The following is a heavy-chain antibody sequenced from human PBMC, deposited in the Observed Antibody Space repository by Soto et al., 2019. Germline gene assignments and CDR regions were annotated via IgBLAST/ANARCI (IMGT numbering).Heavy chain of an antibody. V-gene: IGHV3-66*01. Sequence: EVQLVESGGGLVQPGGSLRLSCVASAFTVSSNHMSWVRQAPGKGLEWVSVIYADGRTYYADSVKGRLTISRENSKNTVGLQMNSLRAEDTALYYCARGLDSTHWRMDVWGKGTTRTVSS. CDR3: ARGLDSTHWRMDV. CDR2: IYADGRT. J-gene: IGHJ6*03. CDR1: AFTVSSNH. D-gene: IGHD1-1*01.